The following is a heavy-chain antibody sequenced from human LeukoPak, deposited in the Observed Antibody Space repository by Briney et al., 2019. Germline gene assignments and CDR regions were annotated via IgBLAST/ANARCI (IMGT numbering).Heavy chain of an antibody. J-gene: IGHJ4*02. CDR3: ARDHFVDIVATILDY. CDR2: INPNSGGT. V-gene: IGHV1-2*02. D-gene: IGHD5-12*01. CDR1: GYTFTGYY. Sequence: GASVKVSCKASGYTFTGYYMHWVRQAPGQGLEWMGWINPNSGGTNYAQKFQGRVTMTRDTSISTAYIELSRLRSDDTAVYYCARDHFVDIVATILDYWGQGTLVTVSS.